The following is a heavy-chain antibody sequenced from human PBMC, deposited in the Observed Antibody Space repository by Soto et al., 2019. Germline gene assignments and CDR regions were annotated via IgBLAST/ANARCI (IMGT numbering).Heavy chain of an antibody. CDR3: ARGSPSSGWEYYYYYYGMDV. V-gene: IGHV3-30-3*01. J-gene: IGHJ6*02. Sequence: GGSLRLSCAASGFTFSSYAMHWVRQAPGKGLEWVAVISYDGSNKYYADSVKGRFTISRDNSKNTLYLQMNSLRAEDTAVYYCARGSPSSGWEYYYYYYGMDVWGQGTTVTVSS. D-gene: IGHD6-19*01. CDR2: ISYDGSNK. CDR1: GFTFSSYA.